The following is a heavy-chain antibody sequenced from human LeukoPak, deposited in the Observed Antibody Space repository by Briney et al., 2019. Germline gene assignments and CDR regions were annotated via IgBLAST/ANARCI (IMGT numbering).Heavy chain of an antibody. CDR3: ARDRHYYGSGSYYHYYYYYGMDV. J-gene: IGHJ6*02. D-gene: IGHD3-10*01. CDR1: GGTFSSYA. V-gene: IGHV1-69*01. CDR2: IIPIFGTA. Sequence: ASVKVSCKASGGTFSSYAISWVRQAPGQGLEWMGGIIPIFGTANYAQKFQSRVTITADESTSTAYMELSSLRSEDTAVYYCARDRHYYGSGSYYHYYYYYGMDVWGQGTTVTVSS.